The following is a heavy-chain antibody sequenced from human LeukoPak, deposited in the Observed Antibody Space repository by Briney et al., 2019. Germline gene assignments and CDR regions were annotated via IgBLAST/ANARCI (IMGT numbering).Heavy chain of an antibody. J-gene: IGHJ4*01. CDR2: IYTSGST. Sequence: PSQTLSLTCTVSGRSISSGSYYWSWIRQPAGKGLEWIGRIYTSGSTNYNPSLKSRVTISVDTSKNQFSLKLSSVTAADTAVYYCARATGYYNVYWGHGTLVTVSS. D-gene: IGHD3-9*01. V-gene: IGHV4-61*02. CDR1: GRSISSGSYY. CDR3: ARATGYYNVY.